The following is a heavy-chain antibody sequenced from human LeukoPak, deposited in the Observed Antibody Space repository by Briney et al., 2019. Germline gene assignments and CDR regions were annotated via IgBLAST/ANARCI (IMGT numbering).Heavy chain of an antibody. J-gene: IGHJ4*02. CDR2: ISDNGGST. V-gene: IGHV3-23*01. Sequence: GGSLRLSCAASGFTFSNYAMSWVRQAPGKGLEWVSTISDNGGSTYYADSVKGRFTISRDNSKNTLYLQMNSLRAEDTAVYYCAKIPERGSDYWGQGTLVTVSS. D-gene: IGHD1-1*01. CDR1: GFTFSNYA. CDR3: AKIPERGSDY.